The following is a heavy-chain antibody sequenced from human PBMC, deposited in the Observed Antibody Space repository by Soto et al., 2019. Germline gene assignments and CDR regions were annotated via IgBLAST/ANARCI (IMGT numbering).Heavy chain of an antibody. Sequence: PGGSLRLSCAASGFTFSSYAMHWVRQAPGKGLEWVAVISYDGSNKYYADSVKGRFTISRDNSKNTLYLQMNSLRAEDTAVYYCAGVITDEAFDIWGQGTMVTVSS. J-gene: IGHJ3*02. V-gene: IGHV3-30-3*01. CDR2: ISYDGSNK. CDR3: AGVITDEAFDI. D-gene: IGHD3-22*01. CDR1: GFTFSSYA.